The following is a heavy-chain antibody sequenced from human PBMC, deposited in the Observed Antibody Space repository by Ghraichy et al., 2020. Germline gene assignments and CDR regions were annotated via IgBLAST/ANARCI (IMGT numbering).Heavy chain of an antibody. J-gene: IGHJ4*02. D-gene: IGHD2-2*01. V-gene: IGHV1-2*02. CDR2: INPNSGGT. CDR1: GYTFTGYY. CDR3: AKDIVVVPAAPGTPDY. Sequence: ASVKVSCKASGYTFTGYYMHWVRQAPGQGLEWMGWINPNSGGTNYAQKFQGRVTMTRDTSISTAYMELSRLRSDDTAVYYCAKDIVVVPAAPGTPDYWGQGTLVTVSS.